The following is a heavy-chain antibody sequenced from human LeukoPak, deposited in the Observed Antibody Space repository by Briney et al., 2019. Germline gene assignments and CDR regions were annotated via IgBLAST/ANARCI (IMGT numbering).Heavy chain of an antibody. D-gene: IGHD6-19*01. CDR2: MNPNSGNT. CDR1: GYTFTSYD. CDR3: ARGRGWYFYYGMGV. Sequence: ASVKVSCKASGYTFTSYDINWVRQATGQGGEWMGWMNPNSGNTGYAQKFQGRVTMTRNTSISTAYMELSSLRSEDTSVYYCARGRGWYFYYGMGVWGQGTTVTVSS. J-gene: IGHJ6*02. V-gene: IGHV1-8*01.